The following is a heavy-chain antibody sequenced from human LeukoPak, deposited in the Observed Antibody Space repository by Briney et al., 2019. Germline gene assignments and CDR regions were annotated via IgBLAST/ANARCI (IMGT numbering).Heavy chain of an antibody. CDR1: GFTVSSNY. CDR3: AKVPWGTRVDAFDI. J-gene: IGHJ3*02. V-gene: IGHV3-53*01. D-gene: IGHD2-2*01. CDR2: IYSGGST. Sequence: GSLRLSCAASGFTVSSNYMSWVRQAPGKGLEWVSVIYSGGSTNYADSVKGRFTISRDNSKSALYLQMNSLRAEDTAVYYCAKVPWGTRVDAFDIWGQGTLVTVSS.